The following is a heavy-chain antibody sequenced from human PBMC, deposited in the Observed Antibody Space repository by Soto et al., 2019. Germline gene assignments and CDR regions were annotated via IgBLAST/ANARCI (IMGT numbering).Heavy chain of an antibody. Sequence: QVQLVESGGGVVQPGRSLRLSCAASGFTFSSYAMHWVRQAPGKGLEWVAVISYDGSNKYYADSVKGRFTISRDNSKNTLYLQMNSLRAEDTAVYYCARDMVHYYDSSQGWFDPWGQGTLVTVSS. CDR1: GFTFSSYA. V-gene: IGHV3-30-3*01. J-gene: IGHJ5*02. CDR2: ISYDGSNK. CDR3: ARDMVHYYDSSQGWFDP. D-gene: IGHD3-22*01.